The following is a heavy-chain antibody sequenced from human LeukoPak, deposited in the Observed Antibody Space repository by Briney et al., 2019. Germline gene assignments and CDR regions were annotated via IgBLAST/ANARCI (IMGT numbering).Heavy chain of an antibody. CDR3: ANIRGYCSGGSCSDY. Sequence: ASVKVSCKASGYTFTGYYMHWVRQAPGQGLEWMGWINPNSGATNYPQHFHGRVTMTRDTTISTAYMQLSRLRSDDTAVYSCANIRGYCSGGSCSDYWGQGTLVTVSS. V-gene: IGHV1-2*02. CDR1: GYTFTGYY. CDR2: INPNSGAT. D-gene: IGHD2-15*01. J-gene: IGHJ4*02.